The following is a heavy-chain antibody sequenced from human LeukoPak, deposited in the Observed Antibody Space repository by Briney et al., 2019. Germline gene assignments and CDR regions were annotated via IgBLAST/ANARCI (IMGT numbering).Heavy chain of an antibody. J-gene: IGHJ4*02. D-gene: IGHD3-10*01. V-gene: IGHV3-7*05. CDR2: IKQDGSEE. CDR3: ARGSGSYPN. Sequence: GGSLRFSCPASGFTFSTYWMTWVRHAQGKGLEWVASIKQDGSEERYVDSVKGRFTISRDNAKNSLYLQMNSLRAEDTAVYYCARGSGSYPNWGQGTLVTVSS. CDR1: GFTFSTYW.